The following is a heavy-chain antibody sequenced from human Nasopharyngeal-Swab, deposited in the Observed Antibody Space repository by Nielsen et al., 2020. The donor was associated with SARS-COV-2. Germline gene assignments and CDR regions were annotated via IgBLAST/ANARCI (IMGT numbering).Heavy chain of an antibody. Sequence: WIRQPPGKGLEWIGYIYYSGSTYYNPSLKSRVTKSVDTSKNQFSLKLSSVTAADTAVYYCAREERPLGNWFDPWGQGTLVTVSS. CDR3: AREERPLGNWFDP. D-gene: IGHD7-27*01. CDR2: IYYSGST. V-gene: IGHV4-31*02. J-gene: IGHJ5*02.